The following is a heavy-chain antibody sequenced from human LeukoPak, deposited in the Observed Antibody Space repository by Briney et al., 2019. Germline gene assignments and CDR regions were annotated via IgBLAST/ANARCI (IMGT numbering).Heavy chain of an antibody. J-gene: IGHJ4*02. Sequence: GGSLRLSCAASGFTFSSYWMSWVRKAPGKGLEWVANMKYDGSEKYYVDSVKGRFTISRDNAKNSLYLQMNSLRAEDTAVYYCARDIEAAGLFLDYWGQGTLVTVSS. CDR3: ARDIEAAGLFLDY. V-gene: IGHV3-7*01. CDR2: MKYDGSEK. D-gene: IGHD6-13*01. CDR1: GFTFSSYW.